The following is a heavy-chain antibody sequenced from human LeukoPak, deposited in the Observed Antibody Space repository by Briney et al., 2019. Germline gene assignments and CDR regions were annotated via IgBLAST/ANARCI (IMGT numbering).Heavy chain of an antibody. CDR1: GFTFADYA. J-gene: IGHJ4*02. CDR3: GRHKTLTGYYDSS. V-gene: IGHV3-49*04. CDR2: IRSKSYGGTT. D-gene: IGHD3-22*01. Sequence: GGSLRLSRTASGFTFADYAMTWVRQAPGEGREWVGVIRSKSYGGTTEYAAAVKGRFTISREDSKSIAYLQMNSLKTEDTGIYYCGRHKTLTGYYDSSWGKGTLVTVSS.